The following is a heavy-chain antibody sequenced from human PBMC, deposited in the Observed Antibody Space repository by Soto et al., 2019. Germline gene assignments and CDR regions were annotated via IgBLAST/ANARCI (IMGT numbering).Heavy chain of an antibody. CDR1: GGTFSSYA. CDR2: IIPIFGTA. CDR3: ARGGTYYYDSSGYYYEGLDY. Sequence: ASVKVSCKAPGGTFSSYAISWVRQAPGQGLEWMGGIIPIFGTANYAQKFQGRVTITADESTSTAYMELSSLRSEDTAVYYCARGGTYYYDSSGYYYEGLDYWGQGTLVTVSS. V-gene: IGHV1-69*13. D-gene: IGHD3-22*01. J-gene: IGHJ4*02.